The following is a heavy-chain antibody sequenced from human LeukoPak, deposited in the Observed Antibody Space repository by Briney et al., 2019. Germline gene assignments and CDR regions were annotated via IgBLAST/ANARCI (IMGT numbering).Heavy chain of an antibody. J-gene: IGHJ4*02. D-gene: IGHD6-19*01. CDR1: GGSISSYY. V-gene: IGHV4-59*01. CDR2: IYYSGST. Sequence: PSETLSLTCTVSGGSISSYYWSWIRQPPGKGLEWIGYIYYSGSTNYNPSLKSRVTISVDTSKNQFSLKLSSVTAADTAVYYCARRQAVAGEVDYWGQGTLVTVSS. CDR3: ARRQAVAGEVDY.